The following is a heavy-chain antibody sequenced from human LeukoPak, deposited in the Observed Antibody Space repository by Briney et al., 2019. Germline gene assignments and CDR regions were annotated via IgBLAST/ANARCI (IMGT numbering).Heavy chain of an antibody. CDR3: AREVRERYCSSTSCYYYFDY. Sequence: SQTLSFTCTVSGCSISSGSYYWSWIRQPAGKGLEWIGRIYTSGSTNYNPSLKSRVTISVDTSKNQFSLKLSSVTAADTAVYYCAREVRERYCSSTSCYYYFDYWGQGTLVTVSS. CDR2: IYTSGST. D-gene: IGHD2-2*01. V-gene: IGHV4-61*02. CDR1: GCSISSGSYY. J-gene: IGHJ4*02.